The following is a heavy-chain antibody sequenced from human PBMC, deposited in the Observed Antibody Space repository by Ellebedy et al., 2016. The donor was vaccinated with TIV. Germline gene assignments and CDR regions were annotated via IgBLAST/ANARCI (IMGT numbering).Heavy chain of an antibody. CDR1: GGSISSSSYY. CDR2: IYYSGST. V-gene: IGHV4-39*07. Sequence: SETLSLXXTVSGGSISSSSYYWGWIRQPPGKGLEWIGSIYYSGSTYYNPSLKSRVTISVDTSKNQFSLKLSSVTAADTAVYYCARLVQLERRGHYGMDVWGQGTTVTVSS. J-gene: IGHJ6*02. D-gene: IGHD1-1*01. CDR3: ARLVQLERRGHYGMDV.